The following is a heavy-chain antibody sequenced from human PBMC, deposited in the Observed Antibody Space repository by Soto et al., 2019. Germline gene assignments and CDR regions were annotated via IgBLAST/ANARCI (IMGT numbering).Heavy chain of an antibody. CDR3: ARRGRDGYNYVSGWFDP. V-gene: IGHV4-39*01. Sequence: QLQLQESGPGLVKPSETLSLTCTVSGGSISSSSYYWGWIRQPPGKGLEWIGSIYYSGSTYYNPSLKSRVTISVDTSKNQFSLKLSSVTAADTAVYYCARRGRDGYNYVSGWFDPWGQGTLVTVSS. CDR1: GGSISSSSYY. J-gene: IGHJ5*02. CDR2: IYYSGST. D-gene: IGHD5-12*01.